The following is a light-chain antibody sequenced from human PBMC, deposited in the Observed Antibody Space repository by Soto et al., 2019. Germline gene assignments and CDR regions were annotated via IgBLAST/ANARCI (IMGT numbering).Light chain of an antibody. V-gene: IGKV4-1*01. CDR2: WAS. J-gene: IGKJ1*01. Sequence: DIVMTQSPDSLAVSLGEGATINCKSSQSLLYFSNNKNDLVWYQQKPGQPPKLLIYWASTRQSGVPERFSGSGSGTDFTLTISSLQAEDVAVYYCQQSYSRHPTFGQGTKVDIK. CDR3: QQSYSRHPT. CDR1: QSLLYFSNNKND.